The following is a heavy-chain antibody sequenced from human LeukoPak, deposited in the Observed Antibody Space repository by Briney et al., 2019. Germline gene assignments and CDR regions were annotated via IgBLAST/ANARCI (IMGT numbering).Heavy chain of an antibody. CDR3: ARARFGELGIFDY. J-gene: IGHJ4*02. V-gene: IGHV4-59*01. D-gene: IGHD3-10*01. CDR2: IYYSGNT. Sequence: PSETLSLTCTVSDGSIRNYYWSWIRQPPGKGLEWIGYIYYSGNTNYNPSLKSRVTISVDTSKKQFSLKLSSVTAADTAVYYCARARFGELGIFDYWGQGTLVTVSS. CDR1: DGSIRNYY.